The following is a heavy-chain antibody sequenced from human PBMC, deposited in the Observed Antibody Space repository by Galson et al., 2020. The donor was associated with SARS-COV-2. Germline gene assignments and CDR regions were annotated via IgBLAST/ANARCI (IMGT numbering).Heavy chain of an antibody. CDR2: ISSSSSYI. CDR1: GFTFSSYS. D-gene: IGHD5-12*01. Sequence: NSGGSLRLSCAASGFTFSSYSMTWVRQAPGKGLEWVSSISSSSSYIYYSDSVKGRFTISRDNAKNSLYLQMNSLRAEDTAVYYCARIRGRLAAIPEFDYWGQGTLVDVSS. J-gene: IGHJ4*02. CDR3: ARIRGRLAAIPEFDY. V-gene: IGHV3-21*01.